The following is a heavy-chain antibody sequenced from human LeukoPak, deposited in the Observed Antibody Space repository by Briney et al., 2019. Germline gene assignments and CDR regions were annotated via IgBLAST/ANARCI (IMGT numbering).Heavy chain of an antibody. CDR3: ARYGSGLFDY. V-gene: IGHV4-31*03. CDR1: GGSISSGGYH. J-gene: IGHJ4*02. Sequence: SETLSLTCTVSGGSISSGGYHWSWIRQHTGKGLEWIGYIYYSGSTYYNPSLKSRVTISVDTSKNQFSLKLSSVTAADTAVYYCARYGSGLFDYWGQGTLVTVSS. CDR2: IYYSGST. D-gene: IGHD3-10*01.